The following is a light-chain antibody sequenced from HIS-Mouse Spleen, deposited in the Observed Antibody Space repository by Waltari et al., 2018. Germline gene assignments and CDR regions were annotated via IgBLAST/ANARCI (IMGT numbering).Light chain of an antibody. Sequence: QSALTQPASVSVSPGQSITISCTGTSSDVGRYNLFSWYQQHPGKAPKLMIYEGSKRPSGVSNRFSGSKSGNTASLTISGLQAEDEADYYCCSYAGSSTLVFGGGTKLTVL. CDR1: SSDVGRYNL. CDR3: CSYAGSSTLV. J-gene: IGLJ2*01. CDR2: EGS. V-gene: IGLV2-23*01.